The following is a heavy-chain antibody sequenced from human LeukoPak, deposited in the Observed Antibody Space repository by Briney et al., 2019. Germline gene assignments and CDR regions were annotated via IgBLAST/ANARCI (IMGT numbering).Heavy chain of an antibody. D-gene: IGHD3-10*01. CDR3: ARRIWFGEPQFDY. Sequence: ASVKVSCKASGYTFTGYYIHWVRQAPGQGLEWMGWINSNTGGTDYAQNFQGRVTMTRDTSINTAYMELSSLKSDDTAVYYCARRIWFGEPQFDYWGQGTLVTVSS. CDR2: INSNTGGT. V-gene: IGHV1-2*02. J-gene: IGHJ4*02. CDR1: GYTFTGYY.